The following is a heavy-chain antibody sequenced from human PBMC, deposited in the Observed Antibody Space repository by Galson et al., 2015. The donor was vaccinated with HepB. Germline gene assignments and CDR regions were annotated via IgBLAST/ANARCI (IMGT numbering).Heavy chain of an antibody. CDR2: IYSGGST. Sequence: SLRLSCAASGFTVSSNYMSWVRQAPGKGLEWVSVIYSGGSTYYADSVKGRFTISRDNSKNTLYLQMSSLRAEDTAVYYCARDAPPSSSWYPWGQGTLVTVSS. V-gene: IGHV3-66*01. D-gene: IGHD6-13*01. CDR1: GFTVSSNY. CDR3: ARDAPPSSSWYP. J-gene: IGHJ5*02.